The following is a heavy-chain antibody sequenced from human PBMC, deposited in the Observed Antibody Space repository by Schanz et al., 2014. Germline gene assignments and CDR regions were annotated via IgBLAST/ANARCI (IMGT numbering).Heavy chain of an antibody. D-gene: IGHD1-1*01. J-gene: IGHJ2*01. CDR3: ARDTTWRLDL. CDR1: GGSIRSGTYY. CDR2: VFPNGIT. V-gene: IGHV4-61*02. Sequence: QVQLQESGPGLVKPSQTLSLTCTVSGGSIRSGTYYWSWIRQPAGKALEWVGRVFPNGITNYNPSLKSRFPISLDTPNTQFSLPLTSLTAADTAVYYCARDTTWRLDLWGRGTLVTVSS.